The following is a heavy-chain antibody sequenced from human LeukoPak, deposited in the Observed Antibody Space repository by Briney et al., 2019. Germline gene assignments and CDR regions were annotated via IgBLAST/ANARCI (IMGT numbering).Heavy chain of an antibody. V-gene: IGHV3-21*01. D-gene: IGHD6-19*01. CDR1: GFTFSIYS. J-gene: IGHJ4*02. CDR2: MSKGAKYI. CDR3: VRDSAARGRYSVAGPFDF. Sequence: PGGSLRPSCAASGFTFSIYSMNWVRQAPGKGLEWVSYMSKGAKYIFYADSVKGRFTISRDDANDSLYLQMNSLRAEDTAVYYCVRDSAARGRYSVAGPFDFWGQGSLVTVSS.